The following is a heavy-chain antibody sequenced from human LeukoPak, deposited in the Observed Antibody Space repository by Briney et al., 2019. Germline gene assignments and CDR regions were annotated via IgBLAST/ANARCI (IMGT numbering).Heavy chain of an antibody. D-gene: IGHD3-10*01. V-gene: IGHV4-39*07. CDR2: INHSGST. CDR1: GGSISSSSYY. Sequence: SETLSLTCTVSGGSISSSSYYWNWIRQPPGKGLEWIGEINHSGSTNYNPSLKSRVTISVDTSKSQFSLRLSSVTAADTAVYYCARRGPPRTLLRGVKSGWFDPWGQGTLVTVSS. CDR3: ARRGPPRTLLRGVKSGWFDP. J-gene: IGHJ5*02.